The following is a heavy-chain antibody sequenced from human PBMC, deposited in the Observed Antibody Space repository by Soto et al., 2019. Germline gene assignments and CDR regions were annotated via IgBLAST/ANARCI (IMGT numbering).Heavy chain of an antibody. V-gene: IGHV4-30-4*01. CDR3: ARVKRTVPTTRDYSFDY. CDR1: GGSISSGDYY. D-gene: IGHD4-17*01. CDR2: IYYSGST. Sequence: TLSLTCTVSGGSISSGDYYWSWIRQPPXKGLEWIGYIYYSGSTYYNPSLKSRVTISVDTSKNQFSLKLSSVTAADTAVYYCARVKRTVPTTRDYSFDYWGQGTLVTVSS. J-gene: IGHJ4*02.